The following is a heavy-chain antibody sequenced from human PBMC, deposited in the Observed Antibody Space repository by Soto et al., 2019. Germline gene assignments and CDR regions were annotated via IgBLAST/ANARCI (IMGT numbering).Heavy chain of an antibody. CDR3: AKVSGSYSPFDY. Sequence: PGGSLRLSCAASGFTFSSYGMHWVRQAPGKGLEWVAVISYDGSNKYYADSVKGRFTISRDNSKNTLYLQMNSLRAEDTAVYYCAKVSGSYSPFDYWGQGTLVTVSS. J-gene: IGHJ4*02. CDR2: ISYDGSNK. V-gene: IGHV3-30*18. D-gene: IGHD1-26*01. CDR1: GFTFSSYG.